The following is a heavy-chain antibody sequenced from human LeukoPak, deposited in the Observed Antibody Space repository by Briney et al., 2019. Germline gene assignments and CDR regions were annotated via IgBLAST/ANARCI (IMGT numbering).Heavy chain of an antibody. J-gene: IGHJ5*02. Sequence: GGSLRLSCAASGFTVSSNYMNWVRQAPGKGLEWVSHISSSSTIYYADSVKGRFTISRDNAKNSLYLQMNSLRVEDTAVYYCARDSSGWYHWFDPWGQGTLVTVSS. CDR2: ISSSSTI. D-gene: IGHD6-19*01. CDR3: ARDSSGWYHWFDP. CDR1: GFTVSSNY. V-gene: IGHV3-69-1*01.